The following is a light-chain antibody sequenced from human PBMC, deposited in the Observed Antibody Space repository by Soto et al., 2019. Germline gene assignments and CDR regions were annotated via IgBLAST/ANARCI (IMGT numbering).Light chain of an antibody. Sequence: EIVLTQSPATLSLSPGERATLPCRASQSVSSSLAWYQQKPGQTPRLLIYDVSNRATGIPARFSGSGSGTDFALTVSSLEPEDFAVYYCQQRSNWALTVGGGAKVEIK. J-gene: IGKJ4*01. V-gene: IGKV3-11*01. CDR1: QSVSSS. CDR2: DVS. CDR3: QQRSNWALT.